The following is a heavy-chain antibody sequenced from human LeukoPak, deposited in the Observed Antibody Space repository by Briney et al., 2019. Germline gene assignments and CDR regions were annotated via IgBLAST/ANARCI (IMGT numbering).Heavy chain of an antibody. J-gene: IGHJ4*02. Sequence: ASVKVSCKASSYTFTSYGISWVRQAPGQGLEWMGWISAYNGNTNYAQKLQGRVTMTTDTSTSTAYMELRSLRSDDTAVYYCARDGEYLGYSGSYYEPGHWGQGTLVTVSS. CDR2: ISAYNGNT. CDR1: SYTFTSYG. V-gene: IGHV1-18*01. D-gene: IGHD1-26*01. CDR3: ARDGEYLGYSGSYYEPGH.